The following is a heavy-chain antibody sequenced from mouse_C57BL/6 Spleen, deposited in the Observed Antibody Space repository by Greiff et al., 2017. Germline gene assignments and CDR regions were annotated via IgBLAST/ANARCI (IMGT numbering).Heavy chain of an antibody. CDR3: ARSTTVVARDWFAY. CDR1: GYAFTNYL. V-gene: IGHV1-54*01. CDR2: INPGSGGT. J-gene: IGHJ3*01. D-gene: IGHD1-1*01. Sequence: QVQLKESGAELVRPGTSVKVSCKASGYAFTNYLIEWVKQRPGQGLEWIGVINPGSGGTNYNEKFKGKATLTADKSSSTAYMQLSSLTSEDSAVYFWARSTTVVARDWFAYWGQGTLVTVSA.